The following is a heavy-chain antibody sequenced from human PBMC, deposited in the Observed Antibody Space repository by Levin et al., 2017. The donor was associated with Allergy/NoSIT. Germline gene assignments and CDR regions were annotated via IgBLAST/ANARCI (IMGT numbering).Heavy chain of an antibody. Sequence: GGSLRLSCAASGFTFSRYGMHWVRQAPGKGLEWVALVSYDGSEKYYADSVKGRFTISRDNSKNTLYLQTDSLTTEDTAVFYCARDPRYNSDYYLNFFDSWGQGTLVTVSS. CDR2: VSYDGSEK. CDR1: GFTFSRYG. D-gene: IGHD4-11*01. V-gene: IGHV3-30*03. CDR3: ARDPRYNSDYYLNFFDS. J-gene: IGHJ4*02.